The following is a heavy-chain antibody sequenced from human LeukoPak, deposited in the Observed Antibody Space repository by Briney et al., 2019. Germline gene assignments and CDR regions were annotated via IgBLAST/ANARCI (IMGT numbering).Heavy chain of an antibody. Sequence: SGTLSLTCAVSGGSISSNNWWNWVRQPPGKGLEWIGEIYHSGGTNYNPSLKNRVTISVDKSKNQFPLKLTSVTAADTAVYYCARDADDYIPFDYWGQGTLVTVSS. CDR1: GGSISSNNW. V-gene: IGHV4-4*02. CDR3: ARDADDYIPFDY. CDR2: IYHSGGT. J-gene: IGHJ4*02. D-gene: IGHD5-24*01.